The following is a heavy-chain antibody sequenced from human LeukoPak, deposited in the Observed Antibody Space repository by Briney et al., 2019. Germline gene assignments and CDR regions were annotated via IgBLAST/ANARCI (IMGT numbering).Heavy chain of an antibody. CDR2: ISGGSGTI. CDR1: GFTFSTYN. CDR3: ATSTSILDC. J-gene: IGHJ4*02. Sequence: GGSLRLSCAASGFTFSTYNMNWVRQAPGKELEWVSYISGGSGTIYYADSVKGRFTISRDNAKNSLYLQMNSLRAEDTAVYYCATSTSILDCWGQGTLVTVSS. V-gene: IGHV3-48*01.